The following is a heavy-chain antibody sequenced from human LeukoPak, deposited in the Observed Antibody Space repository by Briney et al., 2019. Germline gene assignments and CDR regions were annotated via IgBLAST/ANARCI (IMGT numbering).Heavy chain of an antibody. CDR3: ASLQFNRGGFDY. CDR2: INPSGGST. D-gene: IGHD1-14*01. Sequence: GASVKVSCKASGYTFTSYYMHWVRQAPGQGLEWMGIINPSGGSTSYAQKFQGRVTMTRDMSTSTAYMELRSLRSDDTAVYYCASLQFNRGGFDYWGQGTLVTVSS. V-gene: IGHV1-46*01. CDR1: GYTFTSYY. J-gene: IGHJ4*02.